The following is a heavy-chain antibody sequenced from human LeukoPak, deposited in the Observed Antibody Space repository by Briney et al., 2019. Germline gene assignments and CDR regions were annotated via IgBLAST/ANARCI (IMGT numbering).Heavy chain of an antibody. CDR1: GFTFSNYW. J-gene: IGHJ5*02. Sequence: GGSLRLSCAASGFTFSNYWMNWVRQAPGKGLEWVANIKPDGSEEYYVGSVKGRFTISRDNAKNSLYLQMNSLRAEDTAMYFCARDGGHRTNQYNWFDPWGQGTLVTVSS. CDR2: IKPDGSEE. D-gene: IGHD3-16*01. CDR3: ARDGGHRTNQYNWFDP. V-gene: IGHV3-7*01.